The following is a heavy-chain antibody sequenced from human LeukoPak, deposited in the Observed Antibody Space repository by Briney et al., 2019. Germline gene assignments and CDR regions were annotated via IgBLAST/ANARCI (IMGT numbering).Heavy chain of an antibody. Sequence: LRASVKASCKASGYTFTSYGISWVRQAPGQGLEWMGWISAYNGNTNYAQKLQGRVTMTTDTSTSTAYMELRSLRSDDTAVYYCARDLASIAAAGNWFDPWGQGTLVTVSS. CDR3: ARDLASIAAAGNWFDP. J-gene: IGHJ5*02. CDR1: GYTFTSYG. CDR2: ISAYNGNT. V-gene: IGHV1-18*01. D-gene: IGHD6-13*01.